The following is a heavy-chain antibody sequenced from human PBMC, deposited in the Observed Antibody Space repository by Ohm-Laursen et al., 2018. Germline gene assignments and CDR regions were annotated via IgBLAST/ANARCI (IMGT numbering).Heavy chain of an antibody. Sequence: SLRLSCSASGFTFDDYAMHWVRQAPGKGLEWVSGISWNSGSIGYADSVKGRFTISRDNAKNSLYLQMNSLRAEDTALYYCARRYYYYYGMDVWGQGTTVTVSS. CDR2: ISWNSGSI. J-gene: IGHJ6*02. CDR3: ARRYYYYYGMDV. V-gene: IGHV3-9*01. CDR1: GFTFDDYA.